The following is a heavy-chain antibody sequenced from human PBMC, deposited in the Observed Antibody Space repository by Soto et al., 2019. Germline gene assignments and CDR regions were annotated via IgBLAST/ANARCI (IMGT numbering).Heavy chain of an antibody. D-gene: IGHD3-3*01. CDR1: GGSFRGFY. Sequence: PSETLSLTCAVSGGSFRGFYWTWIRQSPGKGLEWLGDINHVGITNYNPSLKSRVTISVDTSKNQFSLKLSSVTAADTAVYYCAREGGLRFLEWLRMGYGMDVWGQGTAVTVS. J-gene: IGHJ6*02. CDR2: INHVGIT. CDR3: AREGGLRFLEWLRMGYGMDV. V-gene: IGHV4-34*01.